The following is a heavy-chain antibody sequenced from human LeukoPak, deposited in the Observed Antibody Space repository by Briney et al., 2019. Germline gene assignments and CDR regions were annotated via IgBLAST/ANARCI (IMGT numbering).Heavy chain of an antibody. Sequence: GGSLRLSCAASGFTSSYYWLHWVRQAPGKGLVWVSRISGDGSSISYADSVKGRLTISRDNAKNTLYLQMNSLRAEDTAVYYCARDFSGAGTSHFDYWGQGTLVTVSS. D-gene: IGHD1-7*01. V-gene: IGHV3-74*01. CDR2: ISGDGSSI. CDR1: GFTSSYYW. CDR3: ARDFSGAGTSHFDY. J-gene: IGHJ4*02.